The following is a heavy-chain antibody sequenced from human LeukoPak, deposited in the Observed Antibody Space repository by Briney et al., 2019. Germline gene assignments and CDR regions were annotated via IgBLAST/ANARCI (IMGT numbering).Heavy chain of an antibody. CDR2: IIPIFGTA. CDR1: GGTFSSYA. J-gene: IGHJ5*02. CDR3: ARDDCSSTSCPVNWFDP. V-gene: IGHV1-69*05. Sequence: SVKVSCKASGGTFSSYAISWVRQAPGQGLEWMGRIIPIFGTANYAQKFQGRVTITTDESTSTAYMELSSLRSEDTAVYYCARDDCSSTSCPVNWFDPWGQGTLVTVSS. D-gene: IGHD2-2*01.